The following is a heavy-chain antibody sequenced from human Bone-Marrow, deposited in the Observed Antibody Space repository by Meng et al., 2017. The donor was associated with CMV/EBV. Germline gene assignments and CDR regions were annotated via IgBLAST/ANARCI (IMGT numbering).Heavy chain of an antibody. J-gene: IGHJ6*02. D-gene: IGHD2-2*01. V-gene: IGHV3-74*01. CDR1: GFGFSDSS. CDR2: INSDGSST. Sequence: GGSLRLSCAASGFGFSDSSMHWVRQAPGKGLVWVSRINSDGSSTSYADSVKGRFTISRDNAKNTLYLQMNSLRAEDTAVYYCARAVVVVPAAISSYYGMDVWGQGTTVTVSS. CDR3: ARAVVVVPAAISSYYGMDV.